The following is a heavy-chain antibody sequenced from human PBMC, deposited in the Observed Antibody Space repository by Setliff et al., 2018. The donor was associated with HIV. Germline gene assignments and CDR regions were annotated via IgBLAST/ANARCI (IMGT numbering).Heavy chain of an antibody. CDR2: IFPGGAT. V-gene: IGHV4-59*01. CDR3: AKSSPSIGYITDC. Sequence: SETLSLTCSVSGVSISSYYWSWIRHSPGKGLERIGIIFPGGATNYNPSLTSRVTISVDTSKNHLFLKLTSVTTADTAVYFCAKSSPSIGYITDCWGQGAPVTVSS. D-gene: IGHD5-12*01. J-gene: IGHJ4*02. CDR1: GVSISSYY.